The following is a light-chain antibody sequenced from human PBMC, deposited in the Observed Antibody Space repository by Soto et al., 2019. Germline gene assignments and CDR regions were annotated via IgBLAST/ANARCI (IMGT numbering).Light chain of an antibody. CDR3: QQYNNWPAIT. Sequence: ILITHSPATLSVYPVQRATLSCRAGQSVSSNLAWYQQKPGQAPRLLIYGASTRATGIPARFSGSGSGTEFTLTISSLQSEDFAVYYCQQYNNWPAITFGQGTRLEIK. CDR1: QSVSSN. J-gene: IGKJ5*01. V-gene: IGKV3-15*01. CDR2: GAS.